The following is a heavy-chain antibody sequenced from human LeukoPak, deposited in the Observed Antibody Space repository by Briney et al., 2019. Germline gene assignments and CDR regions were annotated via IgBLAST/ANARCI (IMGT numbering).Heavy chain of an antibody. J-gene: IGHJ4*02. V-gene: IGHV1-2*02. CDR2: LNPNSGGT. Sequence: ASVKVSCKASGYTFTCYYMHWVRQAPGQGLEWMGWLNPNSGGTNYAQKFQGRVTMTRDTSISTAYMELSRLRSDDTAVYYCARVERYSSSWEGGLDYWGQGTLVTVSS. CDR3: ARVERYSSSWEGGLDY. CDR1: GYTFTCYY. D-gene: IGHD6-13*01.